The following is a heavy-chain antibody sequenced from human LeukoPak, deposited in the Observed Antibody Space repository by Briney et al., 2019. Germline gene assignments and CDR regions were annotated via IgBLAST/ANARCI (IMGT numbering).Heavy chain of an antibody. CDR2: IHHSGNRFESGST. CDR1: GFSISNNNY. J-gene: IGHJ1*01. D-gene: IGHD6-25*01. Sequence: SETLSLTCIVSGFSISNNNYWGWIRQSPGKGLEWMGSIHHSGNRFESGSTHYNPSLRGRVTVSADPSKNQSSLTLSSVTAADTAVYFCARNASSGFFNDWSQGTLVTVS. CDR3: ARNASSGFFND. V-gene: IGHV4-38-2*02.